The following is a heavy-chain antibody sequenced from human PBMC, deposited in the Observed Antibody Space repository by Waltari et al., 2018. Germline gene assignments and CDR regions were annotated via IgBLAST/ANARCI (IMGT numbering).Heavy chain of an antibody. CDR3: ARDRHCSSTSCYYAFDI. J-gene: IGHJ3*02. Sequence: QVQLQESGPGLVKPSETLSLTCTVSGGSISSYYWRWIRQPPGKGLEWIGYIYYSGSTNDSPSLKSRVTISVDTSKNQFSLKLSSVTAADTAGYYCARDRHCSSTSCYYAFDIWGQGTMVTVSS. V-gene: IGHV4-59*01. CDR1: GGSISSYY. D-gene: IGHD2-2*01. CDR2: IYYSGST.